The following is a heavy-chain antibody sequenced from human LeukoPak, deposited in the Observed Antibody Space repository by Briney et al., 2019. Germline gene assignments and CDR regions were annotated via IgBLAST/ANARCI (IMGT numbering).Heavy chain of an antibody. CDR2: IGPGGDT. CDR1: GFSFTAYS. V-gene: IGHV3-69-1*01. J-gene: IGHJ4*02. CDR3: ARRFDS. Sequence: PGGSLRLSCAASGFSFTAYSMNWVRQVPGRGLQWISYIGPGGDTYYADSVTGRFTVSRDTAKNSLYLQMNGLRVEDTAVYYCARRFDSWGQGTLVTVSS.